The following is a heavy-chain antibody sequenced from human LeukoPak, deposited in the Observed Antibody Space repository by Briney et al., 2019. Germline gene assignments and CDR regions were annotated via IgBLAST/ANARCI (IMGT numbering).Heavy chain of an antibody. Sequence: ASVKVSCKASGYTFTSCGISWVRQAPGQGLEWMGWISAYNGNTNYAQKLQGRVTMTTDTSTSTAYMELRSLRSDDTAVYYCARSSYYDSSGYFGYWGQGTLVTVSS. J-gene: IGHJ4*02. CDR3: ARSSYYDSSGYFGY. CDR1: GYTFTSCG. V-gene: IGHV1-18*01. D-gene: IGHD3-22*01. CDR2: ISAYNGNT.